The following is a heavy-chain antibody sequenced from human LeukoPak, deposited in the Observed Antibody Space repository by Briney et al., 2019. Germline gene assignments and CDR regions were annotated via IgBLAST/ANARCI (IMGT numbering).Heavy chain of an antibody. CDR1: GFTFSSYS. CDR3: AKSKPTYDFWSGYYYFDY. Sequence: PGGSLRLSCAASGFTFSSYSMNWVRQDPGKGLEWVSAISGSGGSTYYADSVKGRFTISRDNSKNTLYLQMNSLRAEDTAVYYGAKSKPTYDFWSGYYYFDYWGQGTLVTVSS. J-gene: IGHJ4*02. V-gene: IGHV3-23*01. CDR2: ISGSGGST. D-gene: IGHD3-3*01.